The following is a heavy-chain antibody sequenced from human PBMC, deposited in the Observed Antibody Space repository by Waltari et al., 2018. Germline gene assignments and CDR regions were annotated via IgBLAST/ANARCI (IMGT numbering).Heavy chain of an antibody. J-gene: IGHJ4*02. V-gene: IGHV4-61*09. D-gene: IGHD6-25*01. CDR1: GGSISSGSYY. CDR3: ARGSPRTATALDY. CDR2: IYTSGST. Sequence: VQLQESGPGLVKPSQTLSLTCTVSGGSISSGSYYWSWIRQPAGKGLEWIGYIYTSGSTNYNPSLKSRVTISVDTSKNQFSLKLSSVTAADTAVYYCARGSPRTATALDYWGQGTLVTVAS.